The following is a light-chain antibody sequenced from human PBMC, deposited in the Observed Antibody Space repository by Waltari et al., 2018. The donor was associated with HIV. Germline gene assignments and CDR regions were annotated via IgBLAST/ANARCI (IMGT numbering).Light chain of an antibody. CDR3: QQYHSWPLT. CDR1: QNVNNN. Sequence: EIVMTQSPATLSVSPGERVTLSCRASQNVNNNLAWYQQKPGQAPRLLIYSASTRATGLPARFSGSGSGTEFTLTISSLQFEDSAVYFCQQYHSWPLTFGGGTRVQIK. J-gene: IGKJ4*01. CDR2: SAS. V-gene: IGKV3-15*01.